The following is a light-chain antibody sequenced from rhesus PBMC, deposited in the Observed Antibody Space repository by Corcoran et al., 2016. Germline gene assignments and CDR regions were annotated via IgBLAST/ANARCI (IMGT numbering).Light chain of an antibody. J-gene: IGKJ1*01. V-gene: IGKV3-24*04. CDR2: GAT. CDR1: QRVSSY. Sequence: EIVMTQSPATLALSPGERDTLSCRASQRVSSYLAWYQQKPGQAPRLLIYGATSRATGIPKRFSGSGSGTEFTLPSSLLEPEDVGVYFCLESSNWPWTFAQGTKVEIK. CDR3: LESSNWPWT.